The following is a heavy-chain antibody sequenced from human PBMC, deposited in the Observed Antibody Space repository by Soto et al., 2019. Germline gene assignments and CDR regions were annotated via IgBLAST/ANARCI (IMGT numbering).Heavy chain of an antibody. V-gene: IGHV1-8*01. J-gene: IGHJ4*02. CDR2: MNPNSGNT. Sequence: QVQLVQSGAEVKKPGASVKVSCKASGYTFTSYDINWVRQATGQGLEWMGWMNPNSGNTGYAEKYQGRVHKTRNPTISTAYMELSSLRSEDTAVYYCARSYRRGGYSGYHPLDYWGQGTLVTVSS. D-gene: IGHD5-12*01. CDR3: ARSYRRGGYSGYHPLDY. CDR1: GYTFTSYD.